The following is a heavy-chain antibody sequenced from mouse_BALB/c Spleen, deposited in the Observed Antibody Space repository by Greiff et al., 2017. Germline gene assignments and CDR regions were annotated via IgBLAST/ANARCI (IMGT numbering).Heavy chain of an antibody. CDR3: ARDREVYAMDY. CDR1: GFTFSSYA. J-gene: IGHJ4*01. D-gene: IGHD3-3*01. Sequence: DVKLVESGGGLVKPGGSLKLSCAASGFTFSSYAMSWVRQSPEKRLEWVAEISSGGSYTYYPDTVTGRFTISRDNAKNTLYLEMSSLRSEDTAMYYCARDREVYAMDYWGQGTSVTVSS. CDR2: ISSGGSYT. V-gene: IGHV5-9-4*01.